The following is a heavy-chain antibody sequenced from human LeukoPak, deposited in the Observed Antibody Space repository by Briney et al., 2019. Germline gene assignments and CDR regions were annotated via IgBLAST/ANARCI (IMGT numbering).Heavy chain of an antibody. CDR2: IRSKAYGETT. D-gene: IGHD2-15*01. Sequence: PGRSLRLSCTTSGFTFGDYSMSWIRQAPGKGLEWVGFIRSKAYGETTKYAASVKGRFTISRDDSKSIASLQMNSLKTEDTAVYYCARLAHENSKYVASYFYYMDVWGKGTTVTVSS. J-gene: IGHJ6*03. CDR1: GFTFGDYS. V-gene: IGHV3-49*03. CDR3: ARLAHENSKYVASYFYYMDV.